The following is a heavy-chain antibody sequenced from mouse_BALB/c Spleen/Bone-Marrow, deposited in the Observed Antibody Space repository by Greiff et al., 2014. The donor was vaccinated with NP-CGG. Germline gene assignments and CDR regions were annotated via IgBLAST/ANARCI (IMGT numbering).Heavy chain of an antibody. J-gene: IGHJ2*01. CDR3: ARSGYGSNYDY. D-gene: IGHD1-1*01. Sequence: VQLVESGAELVRPGSSVKISCKASGYVFSSYWMIWVRQRPGQGLEWIGQIYPGDGDTNYNGKFKGIATLTADKSSSTAYMQLSSLTSEDSAVYFCARSGYGSNYDYWGQGTTLTVSS. V-gene: IGHV1-80*01. CDR1: GYVFSSYW. CDR2: IYPGDGDT.